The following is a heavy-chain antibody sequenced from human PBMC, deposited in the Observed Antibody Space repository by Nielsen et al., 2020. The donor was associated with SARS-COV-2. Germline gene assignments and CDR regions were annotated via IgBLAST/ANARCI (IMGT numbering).Heavy chain of an antibody. J-gene: IGHJ4*02. CDR1: GYTFTSYG. CDR3: ARDGAPPYYDFWSGYSTRPYYFDY. D-gene: IGHD3-3*01. CDR2: ISAYNGNT. Sequence: ASVKVSCKASGYTFTSYGISWVRQAPGQGLEWMGWISAYNGNTNYAQKLQGRVTMTTDTSTGTAYMELRSLRSDDTAVYYCARDGAPPYYDFWSGYSTRPYYFDYWGQGTLVTVSS. V-gene: IGHV1-18*01.